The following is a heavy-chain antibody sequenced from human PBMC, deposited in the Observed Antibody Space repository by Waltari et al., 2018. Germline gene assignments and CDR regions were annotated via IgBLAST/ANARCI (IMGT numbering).Heavy chain of an antibody. D-gene: IGHD6-25*01. CDR2: IKTDGSAK. J-gene: IGHJ4*02. Sequence: EFHLVESGGGLVQPGGPLRLSWAASGFTFSNYWISWVRQAPGKGLEWVANIKTDGSAKYYADYVKGRFTISRDNADNSLYLQLMGLRAEDTAVYYCAREIPAAACAFDYWGQGTLLTVSS. CDR1: GFTFSNYW. V-gene: IGHV3-7*01. CDR3: AREIPAAACAFDY.